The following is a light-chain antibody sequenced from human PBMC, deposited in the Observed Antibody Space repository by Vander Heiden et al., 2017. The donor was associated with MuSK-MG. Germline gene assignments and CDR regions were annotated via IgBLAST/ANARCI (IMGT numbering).Light chain of an antibody. CDR2: DAS. J-gene: IGKJ2*01. V-gene: IGKV1-33*01. CDR3: QQDYKVPYT. CDR1: QEITKF. Sequence: DIQMTQSPSSLSTSVGDRVTISCQASQEITKFLSWYQQKPGKAPKLLIYDASILETGVSSRFSGSGSGTAFTLTISNLQPEDLATYYCQQDYKVPYTFGPGTKVEIK.